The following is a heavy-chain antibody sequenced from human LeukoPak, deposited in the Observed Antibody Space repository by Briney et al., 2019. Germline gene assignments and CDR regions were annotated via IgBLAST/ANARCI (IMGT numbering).Heavy chain of an antibody. CDR2: IKQDGSET. Sequence: PGGSLRLSCVASGSTFSSYWMGWVRQAPGKGLEWVANIKQDGSETSYVDSVKGRFTITRDNAKNSLYLQMNSLRVDDTAVYYCARVSSGSYSDWGQGTLVTVSS. J-gene: IGHJ4*02. V-gene: IGHV3-7*01. CDR1: GSTFSSYW. D-gene: IGHD1-26*01. CDR3: ARVSSGSYSD.